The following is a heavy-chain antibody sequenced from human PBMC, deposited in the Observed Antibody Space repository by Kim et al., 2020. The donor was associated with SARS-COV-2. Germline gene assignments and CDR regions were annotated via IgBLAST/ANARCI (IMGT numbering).Heavy chain of an antibody. CDR2: ISGSGGST. V-gene: IGHV3-23*01. J-gene: IGHJ4*02. CDR1: GFTFSSYA. D-gene: IGHD5-12*01. CDR3: AKSPPGWEMATSPYYFDY. Sequence: GGSLRLSCAASGFTFSSYAMSWVRQAPGKGLEWVSAISGSGGSTYYADSVKGRLTISRDNSKNTLYLQMNSLRAEDTAVYYCAKSPPGWEMATSPYYFDYWGQGTLVTVSS.